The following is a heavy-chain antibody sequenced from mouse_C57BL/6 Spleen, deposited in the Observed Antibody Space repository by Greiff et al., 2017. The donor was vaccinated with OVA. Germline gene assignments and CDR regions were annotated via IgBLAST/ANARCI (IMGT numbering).Heavy chain of an antibody. V-gene: IGHV1-55*01. CDR3: ARGSYDGYWYYDV. Sequence: QVQLQQPGAELVKLGASVKMSCKASGYTFTSYWLTWVKQRPGQGLEWIGDIYPGSGSINYNEKFKSKATLTVDTSPSTAYMQLSSLTSEDSSVYYCARGSYDGYWYYDVWGTGTTVTVSS. D-gene: IGHD2-3*01. J-gene: IGHJ1*03. CDR1: GYTFTSYW. CDR2: IYPGSGSI.